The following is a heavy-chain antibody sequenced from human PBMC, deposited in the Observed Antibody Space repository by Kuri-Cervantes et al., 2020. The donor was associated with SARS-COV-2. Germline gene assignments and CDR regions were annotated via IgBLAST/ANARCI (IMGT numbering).Heavy chain of an antibody. V-gene: IGHV3-7*01. CDR3: ARDSKSITIFGVVPYGMDV. J-gene: IGHJ6*02. CDR1: GFSFGDFW. CDR2: IKEDGSEQ. Sequence: GESLKISCAASGFSFGDFWMSWVRQTPGKGLEWVANIKEDGSEQYYVDSLKGRFTISRDNAKNSLYLQMNNLRAEDTAVYYCARDSKSITIFGVVPYGMDVWGQGTTVTVSS. D-gene: IGHD3-3*01.